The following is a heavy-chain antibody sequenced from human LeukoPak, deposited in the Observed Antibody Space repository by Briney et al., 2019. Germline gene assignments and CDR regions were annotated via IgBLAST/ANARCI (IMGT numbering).Heavy chain of an antibody. D-gene: IGHD2-2*01. Sequence: GGSLRLSCAASGVTVSSNHMSWVRQAPGKGLEWVSFIYNDGRTQHTDSVKGRFTISRDNSKNTLYLQMNSLRAEDTAVYYCARWYCSSTTCYYDYWGQGTLVTVSS. CDR3: ARWYCSSTTCYYDY. J-gene: IGHJ4*02. V-gene: IGHV3-53*01. CDR2: IYNDGRT. CDR1: GVTVSSNH.